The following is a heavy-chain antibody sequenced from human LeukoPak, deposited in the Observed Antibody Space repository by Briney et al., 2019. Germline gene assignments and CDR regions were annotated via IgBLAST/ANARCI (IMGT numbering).Heavy chain of an antibody. V-gene: IGHV3-21*04. CDR1: GFTFSSYS. Sequence: GGSLRLSCAASGFTFSSYSMNWVRQAPGKGLEWVSSISSSSSYIYYADSVKGRFTISRDNSKNTLYLQMNSLRAEDTAVYYCARDGGAVAGNDAFDIWGQGTMVTVSS. J-gene: IGHJ3*02. D-gene: IGHD6-19*01. CDR3: ARDGGAVAGNDAFDI. CDR2: ISSSSSYI.